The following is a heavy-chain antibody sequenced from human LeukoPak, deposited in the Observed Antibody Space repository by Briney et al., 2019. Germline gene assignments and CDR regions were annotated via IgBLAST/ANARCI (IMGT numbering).Heavy chain of an antibody. CDR3: ASHPTSSIAARTGFDY. CDR1: GFTFSSYE. Sequence: GGSLRLSCAASGFTFSSYEMNWVRQAPGKGLEWVSYISSSGNTIYYADSVKGRFTISRDNAKNSLYLQMNSLRAEDTAVYYCASHPTSSIAARTGFDYWGQGTLVTVSS. D-gene: IGHD6-6*01. CDR2: ISSSGNTI. J-gene: IGHJ4*02. V-gene: IGHV3-48*03.